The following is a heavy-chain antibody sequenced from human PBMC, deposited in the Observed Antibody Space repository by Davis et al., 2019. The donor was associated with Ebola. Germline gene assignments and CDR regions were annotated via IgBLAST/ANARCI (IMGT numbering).Heavy chain of an antibody. CDR3: ARGGEYCSSTSCYTYHYYYYMDV. CDR2: INHSGST. CDR1: GGSFSGYY. Sequence: PGGSLRLSCAVYGGSFSGYYWSWIRQPPGKGLEWIGEINHSGSTNYNPSLKSRVTISVDTSKNQFSLKLSSVTAADTAVYYCARGGEYCSSTSCYTYHYYYYMDVWGKGTTVTVSS. J-gene: IGHJ6*03. D-gene: IGHD2-2*02. V-gene: IGHV4-34*01.